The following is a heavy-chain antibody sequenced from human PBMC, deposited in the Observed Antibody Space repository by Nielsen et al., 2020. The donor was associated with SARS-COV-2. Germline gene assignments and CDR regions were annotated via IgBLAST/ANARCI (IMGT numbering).Heavy chain of an antibody. CDR2: LFSGGAT. CDR1: EINVNNNY. CDR3: ARVAMYAIGWYYFDY. V-gene: IGHV3-66*01. Sequence: GVLKISCTASEINVNNNYMSWVRQAPGKGLEWVSTLFSGGATHYADSVRDRFTISRDNSKNTVYLQMNNLRVEETAVYYCARVAMYAIGWYYFDYWGQGSLVTVSS. D-gene: IGHD6-19*01. J-gene: IGHJ4*02.